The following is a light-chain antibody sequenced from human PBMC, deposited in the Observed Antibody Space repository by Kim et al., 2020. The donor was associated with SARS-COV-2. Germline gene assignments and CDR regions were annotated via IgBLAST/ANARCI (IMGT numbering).Light chain of an antibody. CDR2: GAS. Sequence: SWSPGERATLSCRASQSVSNNLAWYKQKPGQAPRLLIYGASSRATGIPDRFSGSGSGTDFTLTISGLEPEDFAVYSCQQYGSLITFGQGTRLEIK. V-gene: IGKV3-20*01. CDR3: QQYGSLIT. CDR1: QSVSNN. J-gene: IGKJ5*01.